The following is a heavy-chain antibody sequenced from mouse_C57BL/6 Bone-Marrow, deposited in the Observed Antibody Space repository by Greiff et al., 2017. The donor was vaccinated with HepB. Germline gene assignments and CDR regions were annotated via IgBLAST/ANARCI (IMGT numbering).Heavy chain of an antibody. V-gene: IGHV1-50*01. CDR3: ARWGSGFAY. CDR2: IDPSDSYT. J-gene: IGHJ3*01. CDR1: GYTFTSYW. D-gene: IGHD1-1*01. Sequence: QVQLQQPGAELVKPGASVKLSCKASGYTFTSYWMQWVKQRPGQGLEWIGEIDPSDSYTNYNQKFKGKATLTVDTSSSTAYMQLSSLTSEDSAVYDCARWGSGFAYWGQGTLVTVSA.